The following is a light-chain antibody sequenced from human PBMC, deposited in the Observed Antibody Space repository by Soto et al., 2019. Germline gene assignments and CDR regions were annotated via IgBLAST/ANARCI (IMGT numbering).Light chain of an antibody. Sequence: EIVLTQSPGTLSLSPGERATLSCRASQSVSSSYLAWYQQKPGQTPRLLIYGASSRAAGIPDRFSGSGSGTDFTHTISGLEPEDFAVYYCQQYVNSPYTFGQGTKLEIK. V-gene: IGKV3-20*01. CDR1: QSVSSSY. CDR2: GAS. CDR3: QQYVNSPYT. J-gene: IGKJ2*01.